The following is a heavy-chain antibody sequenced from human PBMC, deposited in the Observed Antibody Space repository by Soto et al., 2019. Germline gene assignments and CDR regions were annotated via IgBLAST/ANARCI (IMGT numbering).Heavy chain of an antibody. V-gene: IGHV4-31*03. CDR3: ARWAQLEPRFDY. CDR2: IYYSGST. D-gene: IGHD1-1*01. J-gene: IGHJ4*02. Sequence: QVQLQESGPGLVKPSQTLSLTCTVSGGSISSGGYYWSWIRQHPGKGLEWIGYIYYSGSTYYNPSLTRRVTISVDTSKNQYSLKLSSVTATDTAVYYCARWAQLEPRFDYWGQGTLVTVSS. CDR1: GGSISSGGYY.